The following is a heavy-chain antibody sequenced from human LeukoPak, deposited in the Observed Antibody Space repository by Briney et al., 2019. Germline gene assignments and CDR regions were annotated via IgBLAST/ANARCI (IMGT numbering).Heavy chain of an antibody. D-gene: IGHD6-13*01. J-gene: IGHJ4*02. CDR1: GGSISSYY. V-gene: IGHV4-39*01. Sequence: PSETLSLTCTVSGGSISSYYWSWIRQPPGKGLEWIGSIYYSGRTYYNPSLKSRVTISVDTSKNQFSLNLSSVTAADTAVYHCASSIPKLAAAGTGLFDYWGQGTLVTVSS. CDR3: ASSIPKLAAAGTGLFDY. CDR2: IYYSGRT.